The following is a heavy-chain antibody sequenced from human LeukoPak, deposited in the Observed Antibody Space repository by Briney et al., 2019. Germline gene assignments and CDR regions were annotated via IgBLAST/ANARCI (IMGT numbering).Heavy chain of an antibody. J-gene: IGHJ4*02. CDR3: TTEPLGYFDY. V-gene: IGHV3-15*01. CDR2: IKSKTDGGTT. CDR1: GFTFSSYW. Sequence: GGSLRLSCAASGFTFSSYWMSWVRQAPGKGLEWVGRIKSKTDGGTTDYAAPVKGRFTISRDDSKNTLNLRMNSLKTEDTAVYYCTTEPLGYFDYWGQGALVTVSS.